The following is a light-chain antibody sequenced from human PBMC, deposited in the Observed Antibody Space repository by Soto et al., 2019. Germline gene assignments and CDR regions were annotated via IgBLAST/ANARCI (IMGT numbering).Light chain of an antibody. CDR1: QSVSSK. Sequence: EIVMTQSPATLSVSPGERATLSCRASQSVSSKLAWYQQKPGQAPRLLIYGASTRATCIPARFSGSVSGTEFTLSLSSLQSEDFAVYYCQQYNNWPQTFGQGTKVEIK. CDR3: QQYNNWPQT. CDR2: GAS. J-gene: IGKJ1*01. V-gene: IGKV3-15*01.